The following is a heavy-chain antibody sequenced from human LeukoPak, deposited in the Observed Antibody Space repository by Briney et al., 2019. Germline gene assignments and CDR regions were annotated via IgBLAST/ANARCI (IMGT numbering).Heavy chain of an antibody. CDR2: INHSGST. J-gene: IGHJ4*02. Sequence: SETLSLTCAVYGGSFSGYYWSWIRQPPGKGLEWIGEINHSGSTNYNPSLKSRVTISVDTSKSQFSLKLSSVTAADTAAYYCARGKVAGTYYFDYWGQGTLVTVSS. CDR1: GGSFSGYY. D-gene: IGHD6-19*01. CDR3: ARGKVAGTYYFDY. V-gene: IGHV4-34*01.